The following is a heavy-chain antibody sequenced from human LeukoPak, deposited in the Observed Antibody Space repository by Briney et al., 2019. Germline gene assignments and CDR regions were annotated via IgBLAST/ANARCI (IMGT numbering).Heavy chain of an antibody. CDR3: ARAPPTYYYGSGSYSNYMDV. CDR2: INHSGST. CDR1: GGSFSGYY. V-gene: IGHV4-34*01. D-gene: IGHD3-10*01. Sequence: KSSETLSLTCAVYGGSFSGYYWSWIRQPPGKGLEWIGEINHSGSTNYNPSLKSRVTISVDTSKNQFSLKLSSVTAADTAVYYCARAPPTYYYGSGSYSNYMDVWGKGTTVTVSS. J-gene: IGHJ6*03.